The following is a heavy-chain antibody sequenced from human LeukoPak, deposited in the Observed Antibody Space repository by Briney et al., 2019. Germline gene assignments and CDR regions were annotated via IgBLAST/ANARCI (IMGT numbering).Heavy chain of an antibody. J-gene: IGHJ4*02. D-gene: IGHD3-22*01. Sequence: PGGSLRLSCAASGFKFEDYGMSWVRQVPGKGLEWVAGINWSGDVTGFADSVKGRSIVSRDNAKRSLYLQMNSLRAEDTALYHCARDMELDYNYENSGFYPNDYWGQGTLVTVSS. CDR2: INWSGDVT. V-gene: IGHV3-20*01. CDR1: GFKFEDYG. CDR3: ARDMELDYNYENSGFYPNDY.